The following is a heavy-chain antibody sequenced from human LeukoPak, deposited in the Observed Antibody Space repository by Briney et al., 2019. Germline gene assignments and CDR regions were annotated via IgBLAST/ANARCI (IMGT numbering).Heavy chain of an antibody. CDR2: IYSAGLT. J-gene: IGHJ4*02. CDR1: GFTVSTNY. V-gene: IGHV3-53*01. Sequence: GGSLRVSCAASGFTVSTNYMTWVRQAPGKGLEWVSVIYSAGLTYYSDSVKGRFTISRDNSKNTLHLQMNSLRAEDTAVYYCARGNLAYGDLPSVYWGRGTLVTVSS. CDR3: ARGNLAYGDLPSVY. D-gene: IGHD4-17*01.